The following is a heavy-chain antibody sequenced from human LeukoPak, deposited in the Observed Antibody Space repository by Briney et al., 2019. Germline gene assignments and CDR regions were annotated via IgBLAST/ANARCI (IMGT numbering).Heavy chain of an antibody. D-gene: IGHD4-23*01. CDR3: AMSTVVTPGPPDY. J-gene: IGHJ4*02. V-gene: IGHV3-21*01. CDR1: GFTFSSYS. CDR2: ISSSSSYI. Sequence: TGGSLRLSCAASGFTFSSYSMNWVRQAPGKGLEWVSSISSSSSYIYYADSVKGRFTISRDNAKNSLYLQMNSLRAEDTAVYYCAMSTVVTPGPPDYWGEGTLVTVSS.